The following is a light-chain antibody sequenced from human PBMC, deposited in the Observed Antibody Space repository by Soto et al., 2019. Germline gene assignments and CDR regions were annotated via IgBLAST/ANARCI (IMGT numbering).Light chain of an antibody. CDR1: SSNIGSNT. V-gene: IGLV1-44*01. CDR2: NNN. J-gene: IGLJ3*02. Sequence: QSVLTQPPSVSGTPGQRVSISCSGSSSNIGSNTVNWYQQLPGTAPKLPIYNNNQRPSGVPDRLSGSKSGTSASLALRGVEPEDEADYYCASWDDSLNGWVFGGGTKLTVL. CDR3: ASWDDSLNGWV.